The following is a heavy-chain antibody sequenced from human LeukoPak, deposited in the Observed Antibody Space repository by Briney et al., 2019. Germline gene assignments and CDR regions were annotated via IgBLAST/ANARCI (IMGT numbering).Heavy chain of an antibody. Sequence: SETLSLTCTVSGGSISRSNYYWAWIRQPQGKGLEWIGSIYYSGSTYYNPSLKSRVTISIDTSKSQFSLKLSSVTAADTAVYFCARQPSTSWYYFDYWGQGTLVTVSS. J-gene: IGHJ4*02. CDR3: ARQPSTSWYYFDY. D-gene: IGHD6-13*01. CDR1: GGSISRSNYY. V-gene: IGHV4-39*01. CDR2: IYYSGST.